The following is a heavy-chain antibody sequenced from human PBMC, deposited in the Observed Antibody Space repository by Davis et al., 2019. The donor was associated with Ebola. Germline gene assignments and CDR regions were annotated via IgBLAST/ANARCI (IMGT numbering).Heavy chain of an antibody. CDR3: ASSTPHYDFWSGYYYNWFDP. D-gene: IGHD3-3*01. CDR2: IYYSESS. J-gene: IGHJ5*02. V-gene: IGHV4-59*12. Sequence: SETLSLTCPVSGGSISSSYWSWIRQPPGKGLEWIGYIYYSESSNYNPSLKSRVTISVDTSKNQFSLKLSSVTAADTAVYYCASSTPHYDFWSGYYYNWFDPWGQGTLVTVSS. CDR1: GGSISSSY.